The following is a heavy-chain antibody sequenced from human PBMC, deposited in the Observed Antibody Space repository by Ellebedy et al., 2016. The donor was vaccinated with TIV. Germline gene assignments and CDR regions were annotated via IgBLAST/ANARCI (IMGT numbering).Heavy chain of an antibody. D-gene: IGHD3-16*01. CDR3: ARDRMRGDPRSSYYYGMDV. Sequence: AASVKVSCKASGYTFSSYGISWVRQASGQGLEWMGWTSGYNGNTNYAQNLQGRVTMTTDTSTSTAYMELRSLGSDDTAVYYCARDRMRGDPRSSYYYGMDVWGQGTTVTVSS. J-gene: IGHJ6*02. V-gene: IGHV1-18*01. CDR2: TSGYNGNT. CDR1: GYTFSSYG.